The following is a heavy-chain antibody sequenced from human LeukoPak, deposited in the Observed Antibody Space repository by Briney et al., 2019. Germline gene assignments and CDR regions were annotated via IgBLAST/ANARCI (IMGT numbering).Heavy chain of an antibody. D-gene: IGHD3-22*01. CDR3: ARDNRDYDSSGYPSHFDY. CDR1: GFTFSSYE. J-gene: IGHJ4*02. CDR2: ISSSGSTI. V-gene: IGHV3-48*03. Sequence: GGSLRLSCAASGFTFSSYEMNWVRQAPGKGLEWVSYISSSGSTIYYADSVKGRFTISRDNDKNSLYLQMNSLRAEDTAVYYCARDNRDYDSSGYPSHFDYWGQGTLVTVSS.